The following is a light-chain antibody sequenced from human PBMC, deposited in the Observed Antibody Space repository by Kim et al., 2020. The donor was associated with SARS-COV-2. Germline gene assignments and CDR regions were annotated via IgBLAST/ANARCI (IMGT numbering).Light chain of an antibody. Sequence: QSVVTQPPSASGTAGQRVTISCSGSSSNIGSNIVNWYQQFPGTAPKLLINRNNQRPSGVPYRFSGSKSGTSASLAISGLQSEDEADYYCAAWDDSLNAWVFGGGTQLTVL. CDR3: AAWDDSLNAWV. V-gene: IGLV1-44*01. J-gene: IGLJ3*02. CDR1: SSNIGSNI. CDR2: RNN.